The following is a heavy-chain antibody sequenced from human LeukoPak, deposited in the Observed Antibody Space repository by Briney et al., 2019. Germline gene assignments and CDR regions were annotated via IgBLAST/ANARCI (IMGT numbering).Heavy chain of an antibody. D-gene: IGHD5-12*01. CDR1: GFTFDDYA. V-gene: IGHV3-9*03. Sequence: GGPLRLSCAASGFTFDDYAMHWVRQAPGKGLEWVSGISWNSGSIGYADSVKGRFTISRDNAKNSLYLQMNSLRAEDMALYYCAKDMAPGVATWGAFDIWGQGTMVTVSS. CDR2: ISWNSGSI. CDR3: AKDMAPGVATWGAFDI. J-gene: IGHJ3*02.